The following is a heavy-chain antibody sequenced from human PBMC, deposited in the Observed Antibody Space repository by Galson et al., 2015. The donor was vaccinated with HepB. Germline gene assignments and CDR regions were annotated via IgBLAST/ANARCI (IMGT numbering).Heavy chain of an antibody. CDR2: ISAYNGNA. J-gene: IGHJ4*02. V-gene: IGHV1-18*01. D-gene: IGHD1-26*01. CDR3: TRDLGGSPGVFFDY. Sequence: SVKVSCKASGYTFTSYAMHWVRQAPGQRLEWMGWISAYNGNAKYAQNLQGRLTMTQDTSTSTAYMELRSLRSDDTAVYYCTRDLGGSPGVFFDYWGQGTLVTVSS. CDR1: GYTFTSYA.